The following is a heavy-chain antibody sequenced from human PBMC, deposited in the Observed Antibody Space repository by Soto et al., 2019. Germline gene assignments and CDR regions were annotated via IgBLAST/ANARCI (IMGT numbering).Heavy chain of an antibody. Sequence: PSETLSLTCTASGGSISSGGYYWSWIRQHPGKGLEWIGYIYYSGSTYYNPSLKSRVTISVDTSKNQFSLKLSSVTAADTAVYYCARTGDYYGSGSYYYYYYYGMDVWGQGTTVTVS. CDR3: ARTGDYYGSGSYYYYYYYGMDV. CDR1: GGSISSGGYY. D-gene: IGHD3-10*01. CDR2: IYYSGST. V-gene: IGHV4-31*03. J-gene: IGHJ6*02.